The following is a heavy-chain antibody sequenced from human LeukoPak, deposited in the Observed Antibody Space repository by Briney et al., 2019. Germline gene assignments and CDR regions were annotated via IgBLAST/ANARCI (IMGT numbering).Heavy chain of an antibody. CDR1: GFTFSSYA. Sequence: PGVSLRLPCAASGFTFSSYAMSWVRQAPGKGLEWVSAISSNTLSTYYADSVKGRFTISRDNSKNTLYLQMSSLRAEDTAIYYCAKWYASGTYYIDYWGQGTLVTVSS. CDR3: AKWYASGTYYIDY. J-gene: IGHJ4*02. CDR2: ISSNTLST. D-gene: IGHD3-10*01. V-gene: IGHV3-23*01.